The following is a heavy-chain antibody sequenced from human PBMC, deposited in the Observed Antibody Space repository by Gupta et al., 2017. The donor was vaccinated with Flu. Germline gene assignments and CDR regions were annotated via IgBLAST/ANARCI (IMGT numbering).Heavy chain of an antibody. V-gene: IGHV3-23*01. J-gene: IGHJ4*02. CDR1: GFTFSSYA. D-gene: IGHD3-3*01. CDR2: ISGSGGST. CDR3: AKGLPEWLLYEYYFDY. Sequence: EVQLLESGGGLVQPGGSLRLSCAASGFTFSSYAMSWVRQAPGKGLEWVAAISGSGGSTYYADSVKGRFTISRDNSKNTLYLQMNSLRAEDTAVYYCAKGLPEWLLYEYYFDYWGQGTLVTVSS.